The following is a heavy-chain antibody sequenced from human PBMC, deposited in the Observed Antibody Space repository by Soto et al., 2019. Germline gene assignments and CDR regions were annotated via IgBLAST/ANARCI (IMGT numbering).Heavy chain of an antibody. Sequence: QLQLQESGPGLVQPSETLSLTCTVSGGPISSSNYYWGWIRQPPGKGLEWIGSISYSGSTYYNPSLRSRVTIVVDTSTSQLSLNLISVTAAATAVYYCARRMLGYRKGFSWFARWGEGVLGTVAS. CDR1: GGPISSSNYY. J-gene: IGHJ5*02. CDR3: ARRMLGYRKGFSWFAR. V-gene: IGHV4-39*01. D-gene: IGHD6-13*01. CDR2: ISYSGST.